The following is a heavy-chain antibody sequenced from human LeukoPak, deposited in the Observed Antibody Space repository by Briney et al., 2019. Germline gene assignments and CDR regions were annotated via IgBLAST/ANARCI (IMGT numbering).Heavy chain of an antibody. J-gene: IGHJ4*02. Sequence: GGSLRLSCAASGLTFSSYAMSWVRQAPGKGLEWVSAISDSGDDTYYADSVEGRFTISRDNSKNALYLQMHSLRAEDTAVYYCAKTPYSSSWYYFDYWGQGTLVTVSS. CDR3: AKTPYSSSWYYFDY. D-gene: IGHD6-13*01. V-gene: IGHV3-23*01. CDR1: GLTFSSYA. CDR2: ISDSGDDT.